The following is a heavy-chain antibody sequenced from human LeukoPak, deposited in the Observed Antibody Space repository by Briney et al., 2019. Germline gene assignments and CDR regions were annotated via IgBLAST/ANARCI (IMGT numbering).Heavy chain of an antibody. Sequence: SETLSLTCTVSGGSISSGGYYWSWIRQHPGKGLEWIGYIYYSGSTYYNPSLKSRVTISVDTSKNQFSLKLSSVTAADAAVYYCARGTVATGNFDYWGQGTLVTVSS. CDR2: IYYSGST. CDR3: ARGTVATGNFDY. J-gene: IGHJ4*02. D-gene: IGHD5-12*01. CDR1: GGSISSGGYY. V-gene: IGHV4-31*03.